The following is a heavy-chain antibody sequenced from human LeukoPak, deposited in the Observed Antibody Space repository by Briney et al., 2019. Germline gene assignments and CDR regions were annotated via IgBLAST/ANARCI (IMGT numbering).Heavy chain of an antibody. V-gene: IGHV4-39*01. Sequence: PSETLSLTCTVSGGSISSSSYFWGWIREPPGKGLEGIGSIYYSGSTYYNPSLKSRVTISLATSKNQFSLKLGSVTAADTAVYYCARRVSSSSASFYPWGRGALVSVCS. CDR1: GGSISSSSYF. J-gene: IGHJ5*02. D-gene: IGHD6-6*01. CDR2: IYYSGST. CDR3: ARRVSSSSASFYP.